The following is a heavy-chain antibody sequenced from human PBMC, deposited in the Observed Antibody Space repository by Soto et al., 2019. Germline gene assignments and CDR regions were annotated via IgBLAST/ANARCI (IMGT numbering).Heavy chain of an antibody. Sequence: EVQLVETGGGLIQPGGSLRLSCAASGFTVSSNYMSWVRQAPGKGLEWVSVIYSGGSTYYADSVKGRFTISRDNTKNTLYLQMNSLRAEDTAVYYCARLASSGISYIGGMDVWGQGTTVTVSS. CDR2: IYSGGST. CDR1: GFTVSSNY. V-gene: IGHV3-53*02. D-gene: IGHD1-20*01. J-gene: IGHJ6*02. CDR3: ARLASSGISYIGGMDV.